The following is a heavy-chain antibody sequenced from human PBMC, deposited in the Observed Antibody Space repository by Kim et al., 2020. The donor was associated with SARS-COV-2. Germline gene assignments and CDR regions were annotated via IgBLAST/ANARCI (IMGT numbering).Heavy chain of an antibody. Sequence: VKGRFTISRDNSKNTLYLQMNSLRAEDTAVYYCARERWAAAGTFYYGMDVWGQGTTVTVSS. D-gene: IGHD6-13*01. J-gene: IGHJ6*02. V-gene: IGHV3-53*01. CDR3: ARERWAAAGTFYYGMDV.